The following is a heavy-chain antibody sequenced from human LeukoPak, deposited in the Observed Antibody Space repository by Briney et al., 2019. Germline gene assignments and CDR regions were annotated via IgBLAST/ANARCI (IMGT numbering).Heavy chain of an antibody. CDR2: VNAESTDI. CDR3: ARDTFEPLVIDF. Sequence: GGSLRLSCAAFGFSFRRYAMNWVRQAPGKGLEWDAYVNAESTDILYADSVRGRFTISRDNAKNSLYLQMNSLRAEDRGVYYCARDTFEPLVIDFWGQGTLVTVSS. V-gene: IGHV3-21*05. D-gene: IGHD6-13*01. CDR1: GFSFRRYA. J-gene: IGHJ4*02.